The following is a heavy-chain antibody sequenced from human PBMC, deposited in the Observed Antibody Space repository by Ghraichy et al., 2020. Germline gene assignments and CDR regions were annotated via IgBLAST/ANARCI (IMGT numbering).Heavy chain of an antibody. CDR3: ARGVEGLALYYYFYGMDV. Sequence: SCAASGFPFSYYSMNWVRQAPGKGLEWVSYISSGSRTIYYADSVKGRLTISRDNAKNSLYLQMNSLRDEDTAVYYCARGVEGLALYYYFYGMDVWGQGTTVTVSS. J-gene: IGHJ6*02. V-gene: IGHV3-48*02. CDR2: ISSGSRTI. CDR1: GFPFSYYS.